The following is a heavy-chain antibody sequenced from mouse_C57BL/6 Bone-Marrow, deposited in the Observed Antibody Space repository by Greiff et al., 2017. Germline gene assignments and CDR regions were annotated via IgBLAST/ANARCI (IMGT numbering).Heavy chain of an antibody. Sequence: VQRVESGAELVKPEASVKMSCKASGYTFTTYPIEWMKQNHGKSLEWIGNFHPYNDDTKYNEKFKGKATLTVEKSSSTVYLELSRLTSDDSAVYYCTRGGNYGGYYFDYWGQGTTLTVSS. V-gene: IGHV1-47*01. D-gene: IGHD2-1*01. CDR2: FHPYNDDT. CDR3: TRGGNYGGYYFDY. J-gene: IGHJ2*01. CDR1: GYTFTTYP.